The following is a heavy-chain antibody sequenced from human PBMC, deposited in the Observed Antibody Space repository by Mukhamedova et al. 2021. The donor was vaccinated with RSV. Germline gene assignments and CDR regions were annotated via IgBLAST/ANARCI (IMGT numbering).Heavy chain of an antibody. Sequence: VRQAPGKGLEWMTFVQYDETTKYYADSVRGRFTISRDNSKNTVFLQMNSLRPADTAVYYCAREGSTLRIHAFDIWGQGTMVTVSS. CDR2: VQYDETTK. J-gene: IGHJ3*02. CDR3: AREGSTLRIHAFDI. D-gene: IGHD3-3*01. V-gene: IGHV3-33*05.